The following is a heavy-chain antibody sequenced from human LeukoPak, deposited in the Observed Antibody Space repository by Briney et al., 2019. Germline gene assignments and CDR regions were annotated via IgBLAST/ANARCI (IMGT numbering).Heavy chain of an antibody. CDR1: GYTFTGYY. V-gene: IGHV1-2*02. CDR3: ARASSGSAYDQAPVSNWFDP. D-gene: IGHD3-3*01. Sequence: ASVKVSCKASGYTFTGYYMHWVRQAPGQGLEWMGWINPNSGGTNYAQKFQGRVTMTRDTSISTAYMELSRLRSDDTAVYYCARASSGSAYDQAPVSNWFDPWGQGTLVTVSS. J-gene: IGHJ5*02. CDR2: INPNSGGT.